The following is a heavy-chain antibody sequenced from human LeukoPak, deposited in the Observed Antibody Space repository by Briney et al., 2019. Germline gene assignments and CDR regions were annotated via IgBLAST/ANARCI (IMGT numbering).Heavy chain of an antibody. CDR1: GGSISSSNW. D-gene: IGHD5-18*01. J-gene: IGHJ4*02. CDR3: ARSGYSYGYYFDY. Sequence: SETLSLTCTVSGGSISSSNWWSWVRQPPGKGLEWIGEIYHSGSTNYNPSLKSRVTISVDKSKNQFSLKLSSVTAADTAVYYCARSGYSYGYYFDYWGQGTLVTVSS. CDR2: IYHSGST. V-gene: IGHV4-4*02.